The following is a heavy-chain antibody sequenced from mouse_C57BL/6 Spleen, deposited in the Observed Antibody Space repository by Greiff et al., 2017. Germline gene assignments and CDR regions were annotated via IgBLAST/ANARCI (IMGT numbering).Heavy chain of an antibody. D-gene: IGHD2-3*01. J-gene: IGHJ2*01. CDR1: GYTFTSYG. V-gene: IGHV1-81*01. CDR3: ASGDGYFYFDY. Sequence: QVQLKQSGAELARPGASVKLSCKASGYTFTSYGISWVKQRTGQGLEWIGEIYPRSGNTYYNEKFKGKATLTADKSSSTAYMELRSLTSEDSAVYFCASGDGYFYFDYWGQGTTLTVSS. CDR2: IYPRSGNT.